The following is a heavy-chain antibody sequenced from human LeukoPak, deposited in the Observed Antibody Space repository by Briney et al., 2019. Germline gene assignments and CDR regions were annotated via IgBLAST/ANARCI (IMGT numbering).Heavy chain of an antibody. CDR1: GYTFTGYY. D-gene: IGHD3-3*01. J-gene: IGHJ6*02. Sequence: ASVKVSCKASGYTFTGYYMHWVRQAPGQGLEWMGWINPNSGGTNYAQKFQGRVTMTRDTSISTAYMELSRLRSDDTAVYYCARDTLRRYDFWSSYYGYYYYYGMDVWGQGTTATVSS. CDR3: ARDTLRRYDFWSSYYGYYYYYGMDV. V-gene: IGHV1-2*02. CDR2: INPNSGGT.